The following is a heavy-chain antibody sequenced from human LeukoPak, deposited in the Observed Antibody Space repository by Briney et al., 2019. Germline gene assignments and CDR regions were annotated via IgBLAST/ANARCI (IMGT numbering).Heavy chain of an antibody. CDR2: IKQDGSEK. V-gene: IGHV3-7*01. Sequence: PGGSLRLSCAASGFTFSSYWMSWVRQAPGKGLEWVANIKQDGSEKYYVDSVKGRFTISRDNAKNSLYLQMNSLRAEDTAVYYCARDVGYCSGGSCSFFDYWGRGTLVTVSS. D-gene: IGHD2-15*01. J-gene: IGHJ4*02. CDR3: ARDVGYCSGGSCSFFDY. CDR1: GFTFSSYW.